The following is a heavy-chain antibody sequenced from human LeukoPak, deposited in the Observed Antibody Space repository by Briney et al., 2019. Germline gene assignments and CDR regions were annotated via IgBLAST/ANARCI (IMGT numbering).Heavy chain of an antibody. CDR1: GGSISSYY. CDR2: IYHSGST. V-gene: IGHV4-59*01. D-gene: IGHD1/OR15-1a*01. Sequence: NTSETLSLTCTVSGGSISSYYWSWIRQPPGKGLEWIGYIYHSGSTNYKPSLKSRVTISVDTSKNQFSLKLSSVTAADTAVYYCARGSRLSGTLGLNWFDPWGQGTLVTVSS. CDR3: ARGSRLSGTLGLNWFDP. J-gene: IGHJ5*02.